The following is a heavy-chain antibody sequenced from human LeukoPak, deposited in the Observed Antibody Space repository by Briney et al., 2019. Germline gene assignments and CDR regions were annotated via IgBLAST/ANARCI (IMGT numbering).Heavy chain of an antibody. V-gene: IGHV4-34*01. CDR1: GGSFSGYY. Sequence: SETLSLTCAVYGGSFSGYYWSWIRQPPGKGPEWIGSIYYSGSTYYNPSLKSRVTISEDPSKNQFSLKLSSVTAADTAVYYCARHDRRTRYYYDSSGYKYYFDYWGQGTLVTVSS. CDR2: IYYSGST. J-gene: IGHJ4*02. D-gene: IGHD3-22*01. CDR3: ARHDRRTRYYYDSSGYKYYFDY.